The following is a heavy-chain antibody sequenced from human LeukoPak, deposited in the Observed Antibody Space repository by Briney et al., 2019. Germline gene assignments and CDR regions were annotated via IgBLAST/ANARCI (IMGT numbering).Heavy chain of an antibody. CDR1: GFTFSSYA. D-gene: IGHD3-10*01. J-gene: IGHJ5*02. CDR3: AKPSXXYGSGSYYNPGGXFDP. Sequence: GGSLRLSCAASGFTFSSYAMSWVRQAPGKGLEWVSAISGSGGSTYYADSVKGRFTISRDNSKNTLYLQMNSLRAEDTAVYYCAKPSXXYGSGSYYNPGGXFDPWGQGTLVTVSS. V-gene: IGHV3-23*01. CDR2: ISGSGGST.